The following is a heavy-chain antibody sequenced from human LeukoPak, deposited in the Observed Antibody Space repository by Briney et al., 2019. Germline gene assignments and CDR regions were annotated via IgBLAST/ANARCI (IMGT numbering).Heavy chain of an antibody. CDR1: GFTFSSYW. CDR2: INSDGSSA. D-gene: IGHD3-9*01. Sequence: GGSLRLSCAASGFTFSSYWMHWVRQAPGKGLVWVSRINSDGSSASYADSVKGRFTISRDNAKNTLYLQMNSLRAEDTAVYYCAKDGDFDWLLLGFDYWGQGTLVTDSS. V-gene: IGHV3-74*01. CDR3: AKDGDFDWLLLGFDY. J-gene: IGHJ4*02.